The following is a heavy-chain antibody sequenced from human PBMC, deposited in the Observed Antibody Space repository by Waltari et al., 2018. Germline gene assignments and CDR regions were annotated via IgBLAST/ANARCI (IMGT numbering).Heavy chain of an antibody. V-gene: IGHV1-2*02. Sequence: QVQLVQSGAEVKKPGASVKVSCKASGYIFIDHYMHWMRQAPGQGLEWMGCINPKSGDTHYAQKFQGRFIMTRDTSISTAYMELSSLTSDDTAVYYCARGGTNVLESVVPKVPFNYWGQGTLVTVSS. J-gene: IGHJ4*02. CDR2: INPKSGDT. CDR1: GYIFIDHY. CDR3: ARGGTNVLESVVPKVPFNY. D-gene: IGHD2-8*01.